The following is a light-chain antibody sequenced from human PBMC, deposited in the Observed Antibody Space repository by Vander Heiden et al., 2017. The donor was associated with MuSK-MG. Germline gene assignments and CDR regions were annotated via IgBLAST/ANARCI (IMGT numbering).Light chain of an antibody. CDR2: DAS. Sequence: DIQMTQSPSTLSSSVGHRFTVTYRASQRISTWVAWNLKRPGQAPKLLIYDASRLNSGVPSRFRGSGCGKEFTLTISSLQPDDFANYYCQQYNYYPYTFGQGTKVDI. J-gene: IGKJ1*01. CDR3: QQYNYYPYT. V-gene: IGKV1-5*01. CDR1: QRISTW.